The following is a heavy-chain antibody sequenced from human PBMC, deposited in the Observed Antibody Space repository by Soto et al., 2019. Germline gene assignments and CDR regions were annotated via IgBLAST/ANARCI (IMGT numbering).Heavy chain of an antibody. CDR2: ISAYNGNT. Sequence: ASVKVSCKASGYTFTSYGISWVRQAPGQGLEWMGWISAYNGNTNYAQKLQGRVTMTTDTSTSTAYMELRSLRSDDTAVYYCARVLVAARANYDFWSGSINPDYYYMDVWGKGTTVTVSS. D-gene: IGHD3-3*01. CDR3: ARVLVAARANYDFWSGSINPDYYYMDV. CDR1: GYTFTSYG. J-gene: IGHJ6*03. V-gene: IGHV1-18*01.